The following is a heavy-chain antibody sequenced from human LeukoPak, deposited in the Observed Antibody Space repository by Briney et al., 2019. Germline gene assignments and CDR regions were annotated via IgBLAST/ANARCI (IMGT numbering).Heavy chain of an antibody. CDR2: ISAYNGNT. J-gene: IGHJ4*02. V-gene: IGHV1-18*01. Sequence: APVKVSCKASGYTFTSYGISWVRQAPGQGLEWMGWISAYNGNTNYAQKLQGRVTMTTDTSTSTAYMELRSLRSDDTAVYYCARVDYCGGDCYSVVDYWGQGTLVTVSS. CDR3: ARVDYCGGDCYSVVDY. D-gene: IGHD2-21*02. CDR1: GYTFTSYG.